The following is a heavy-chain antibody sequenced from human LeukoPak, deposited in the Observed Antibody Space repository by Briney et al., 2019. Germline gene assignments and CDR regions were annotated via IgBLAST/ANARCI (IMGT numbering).Heavy chain of an antibody. CDR1: VYTFSSYA. Sequence: ASVKVSCKASVYTFSSYAINWVRQAPGQGLEWKGWINTNTGNPTYAQGFTGRFVFSLDTSVSTAYLQITSLKAEDTAVYYCARDSYGSGSYYYVYWGQGTLVTVSS. CDR3: ARDSYGSGSYYYVY. V-gene: IGHV7-4-1*02. J-gene: IGHJ4*02. CDR2: INTNTGNP. D-gene: IGHD3-10*01.